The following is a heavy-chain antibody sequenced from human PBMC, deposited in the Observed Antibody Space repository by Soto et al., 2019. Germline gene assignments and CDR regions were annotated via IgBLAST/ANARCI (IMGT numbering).Heavy chain of an antibody. Sequence: QVQLVESGGGVVQPGRSLRLSCAASGFNFNNYGMHWVRQAPGKGLEWVAVIWNDGNGYYYANSVKGRFTISRDNSKNTRYLQMGGLGAGDTAVYYWAGGQISPPPRGAASARGGRDVWAQGTTVTVSS. J-gene: IGHJ6*02. CDR2: IWNDGNGY. V-gene: IGHV3-33*01. CDR3: AGGQISPPPRGAASARGGRDV. CDR1: GFNFNNYG. D-gene: IGHD6-13*01.